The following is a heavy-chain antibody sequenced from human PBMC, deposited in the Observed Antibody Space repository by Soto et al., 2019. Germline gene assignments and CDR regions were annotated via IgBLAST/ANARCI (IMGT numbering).Heavy chain of an antibody. CDR1: GGTFSSYA. V-gene: IGHV1-69*12. CDR3: ARDLPNPYCSGGSCYPGWFDP. D-gene: IGHD2-15*01. J-gene: IGHJ5*02. Sequence: QAQLVQSGAEVKKPGSSVKVSCKASGGTFSSYAISWVRQAPGQGLEWMGGIIPIFGTANYAQKFQGRVTITADESTSTAYMELSSLRSEDTAVYYCARDLPNPYCSGGSCYPGWFDPWGQGTLVTVSS. CDR2: IIPIFGTA.